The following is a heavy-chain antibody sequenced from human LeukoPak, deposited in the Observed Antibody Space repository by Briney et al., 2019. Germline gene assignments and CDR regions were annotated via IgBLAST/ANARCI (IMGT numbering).Heavy chain of an antibody. CDR2: IGVARGNT. Sequence: SVKVSYKTSGFTFSSSAVQWERQARGQRLEWIGWIGVARGNTNYAQKVQDRITITRDMPTSTAYMELRSLESEDTAVYYCAAEIYGGNSKCCSFDIWGQGTIVTVSS. D-gene: IGHD4-23*01. V-gene: IGHV1-58*01. CDR3: AAEIYGGNSKCCSFDI. J-gene: IGHJ3*02. CDR1: GFTFSSSA.